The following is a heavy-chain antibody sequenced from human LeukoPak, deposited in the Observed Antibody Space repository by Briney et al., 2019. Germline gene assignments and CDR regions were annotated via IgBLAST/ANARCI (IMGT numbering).Heavy chain of an antibody. CDR2: IYYSGST. CDR1: GGSMRSSNCY. D-gene: IGHD1-14*01. J-gene: IGHJ4*02. CDR3: ASGPENYFDY. Sequence: SETLSLTCTVSGGSMRSSNCYWSWIRHPPGKELEWIGYIYYSGSTNYNPSLKSRVTISVDTSKNQSSLKLSSATAADTAVYYCASGPENYFDYWGQGTLVTVSS. V-gene: IGHV4-61*01.